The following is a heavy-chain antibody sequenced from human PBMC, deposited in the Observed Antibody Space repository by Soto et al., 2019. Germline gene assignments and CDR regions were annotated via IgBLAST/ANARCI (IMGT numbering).Heavy chain of an antibody. D-gene: IGHD6-19*01. CDR1: GFTFSDYY. J-gene: IGHJ6*02. CDR3: AAGVAVAGTEGHYYGMDV. V-gene: IGHV3-11*01. CDR2: ISRIGETI. Sequence: GGSLRLSCAASGFTFSDYYMSWIRQAPGKGLEWISYISRIGETIHHADTVKGRFTISRDNAKNSLSLHMNSLRAEDTAVYYCAAGVAVAGTEGHYYGMDVWGQGTKVTVSS.